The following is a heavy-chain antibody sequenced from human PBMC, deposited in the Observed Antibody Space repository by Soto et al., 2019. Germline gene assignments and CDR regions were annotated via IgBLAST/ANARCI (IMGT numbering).Heavy chain of an antibody. CDR1: GDSVTNGFF. CDR3: VEYTASHYWFDP. D-gene: IGHD2-2*01. J-gene: IGHJ5*02. CDR2: VYPGGNT. Sequence: PSETLSLTCTVSGDSVTNGFFWGGIRQSAGQGQECLATVYPGGNTYYNPSVRGRVSISIDPSKNQFSLSMTPLTAADTARYFCVEYTASHYWFDPWGQGTLVTVSS. V-gene: IGHV4-38-2*02.